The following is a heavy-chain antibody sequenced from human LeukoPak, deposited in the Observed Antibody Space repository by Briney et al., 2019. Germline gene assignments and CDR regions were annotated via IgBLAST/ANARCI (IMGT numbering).Heavy chain of an antibody. J-gene: IGHJ6*03. CDR1: GGTFSSYA. CDR3: ASPGGRNNYGGNSGYYYYMDV. D-gene: IGHD4-23*01. V-gene: IGHV1-69*13. Sequence: ASVKVSCKASGGTFSSYAISWVRQAPGQGLEWMGGIIPIFGTANYAQKFQGRVTITADESTSTAYMELSSLRSEDTAVYYCASPGGRNNYGGNSGYYYYMDVWGKGTTVTVSS. CDR2: IIPIFGTA.